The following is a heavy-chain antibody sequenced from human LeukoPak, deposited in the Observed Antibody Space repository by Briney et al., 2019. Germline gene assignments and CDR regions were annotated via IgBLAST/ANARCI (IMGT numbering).Heavy chain of an antibody. CDR2: ISGSGGST. Sequence: GGSLRLSCAASGFTFSSYAMSWVRQAPGKGLEWVSAISGSGGSTYYADSVKGRFTISRDNSKNTLYLQMNSLTGDDTAVYYCAKDAWEYYYDSTHFDYWGQGTLVTVSS. V-gene: IGHV3-23*01. J-gene: IGHJ4*02. CDR1: GFTFSSYA. D-gene: IGHD3-22*01. CDR3: AKDAWEYYYDSTHFDY.